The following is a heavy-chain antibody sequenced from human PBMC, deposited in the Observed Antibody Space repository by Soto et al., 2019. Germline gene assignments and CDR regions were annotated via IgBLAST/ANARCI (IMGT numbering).Heavy chain of an antibody. J-gene: IGHJ4*02. CDR3: ARGSGGSRPPWGYYFDY. CDR2: IYYSGST. CDR1: GGSISSGGYY. V-gene: IGHV4-31*03. Sequence: QVQLQESGPGLVKPSQTLSLTCTVSGGSISSGGYYWSWIRQHPGKGLEWIGYIYYSGSTYYNPSLKSRVTISVDTSKNQFSLKLSSVTAADTAVYYCARGSGGSRPPWGYYFDYWGQGTLVTVSS. D-gene: IGHD2-15*01.